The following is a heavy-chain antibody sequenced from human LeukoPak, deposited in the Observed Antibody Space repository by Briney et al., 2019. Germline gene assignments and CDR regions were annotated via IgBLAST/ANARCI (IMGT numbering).Heavy chain of an antibody. CDR2: INPNSGGT. V-gene: IGHV1-2*02. CDR1: GYTFTGYY. Sequence: ASVKVSCKASGYTFTGYYMHWVRQAPGQGLEWMGWINPNSGGTNYAQKFQGRVTMTRDTSISTAYMELSRLRSDDTAVYYCARQIVVVPAATIDYWGQGTLVTVSS. J-gene: IGHJ4*02. D-gene: IGHD2-2*01. CDR3: ARQIVVVPAATIDY.